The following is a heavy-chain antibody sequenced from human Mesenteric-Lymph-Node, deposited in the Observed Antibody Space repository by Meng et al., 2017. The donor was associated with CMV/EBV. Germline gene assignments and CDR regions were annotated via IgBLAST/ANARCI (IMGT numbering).Heavy chain of an antibody. J-gene: IGHJ4*02. Sequence: QVQLVQSGAEVKKPGASVRVSCKASGYTFIDYYIHWVRQAPGQGLEWMGRINPKTGGRSYAQNFQGRVTMTRDTSINTAYMEVNRLNSDDKAMYYCARDRDTDWYSPFDYWGPGTLVTVSS. D-gene: IGHD3-9*01. CDR1: GYTFIDYY. V-gene: IGHV1-2*06. CDR3: ARDRDTDWYSPFDY. CDR2: INPKTGGR.